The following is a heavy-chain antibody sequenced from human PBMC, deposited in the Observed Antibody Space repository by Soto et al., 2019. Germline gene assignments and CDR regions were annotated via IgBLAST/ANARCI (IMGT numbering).Heavy chain of an antibody. D-gene: IGHD2-2*01. V-gene: IGHV3-30*18. CDR2: ISYDGSDK. J-gene: IGHJ4*02. CDR1: GFTFNTFG. CDR3: AKSPNFYCSSYHCYKYYFDY. Sequence: GGSLRLSCAASGFTFNTFGMHWVRQAPGKGLEWVAVISYDGSDKYYSDSVRGRFTISRDNSMNTLYLQMNSLRTEDTAVHYCAKSPNFYCSSYHCYKYYFDYWGQGTLVTVSS.